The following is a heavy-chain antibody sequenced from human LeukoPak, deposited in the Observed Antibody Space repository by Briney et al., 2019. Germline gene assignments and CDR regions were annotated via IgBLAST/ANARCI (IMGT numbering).Heavy chain of an antibody. V-gene: IGHV3-21*01. D-gene: IGHD3-3*01. CDR1: GFTFSSYS. CDR2: ISSSNDYI. Sequence: GGSLRLSCAASGFTFSSYSMNWVRQAPGKGLEWVSSISSSNDYIYYADSVKGRFTISRDNAKNSLYLQMNSLRAEDTAVYYCARAYDFWSGYSDYYYMDVWGKGTTVTVSS. J-gene: IGHJ6*03. CDR3: ARAYDFWSGYSDYYYMDV.